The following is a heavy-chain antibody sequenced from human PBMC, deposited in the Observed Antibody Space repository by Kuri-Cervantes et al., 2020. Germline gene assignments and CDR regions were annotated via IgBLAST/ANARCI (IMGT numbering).Heavy chain of an antibody. D-gene: IGHD1-26*01. CDR2: INHSGST. CDR3: ARVKISGSYQSGYYFDY. Sequence: ESLKISCAVYGGSFGGYYWSWIRQPPGKGLEWIGEINHSGSTNYNPSLKSRVTISVDTSENQFSLKLSSVTAADTAVYYCARVKISGSYQSGYYFDYWGQGTLVTVSS. CDR1: GGSFGGYY. J-gene: IGHJ4*02. V-gene: IGHV4-34*01.